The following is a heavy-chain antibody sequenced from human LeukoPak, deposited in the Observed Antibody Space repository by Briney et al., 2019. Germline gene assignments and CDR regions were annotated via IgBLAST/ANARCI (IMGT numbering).Heavy chain of an antibody. CDR1: GCTFGHYW. D-gene: IGHD2-8*02. V-gene: IGHV3-74*01. CDR3: ASQLLVGSIGS. Sequence: QPGGSLRLSCAASGCTFGHYWMHWVRQAPGKGLEWVSRIEYNGRMTNYADSVKGRFTISRDNAKSTLYLQMNSLRVDDTAVYYCASQLLVGSIGSWGQGTLVTVSS. J-gene: IGHJ4*02. CDR2: IEYNGRMT.